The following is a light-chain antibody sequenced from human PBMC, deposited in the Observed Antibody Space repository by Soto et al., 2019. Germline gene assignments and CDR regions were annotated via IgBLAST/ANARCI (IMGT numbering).Light chain of an antibody. CDR2: GAS. J-gene: IGKJ3*01. Sequence: EIVLTQSPGTLSLSPGERATLSCRASQSVSSSYLAWYQQKPGQAPRLLIYGASSRATGMPDRFSGSGSGTDFTLTISRLEPEDFAVYYCQQYRTFGPGTKVDIK. V-gene: IGKV3-20*01. CDR1: QSVSSSY. CDR3: QQYRT.